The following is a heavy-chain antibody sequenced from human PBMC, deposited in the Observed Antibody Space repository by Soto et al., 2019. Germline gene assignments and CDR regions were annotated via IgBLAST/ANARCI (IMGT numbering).Heavy chain of an antibody. Sequence: QVQLVQSGHEVKKPGSSVKVSCKASGDTFNSYVITWVRQAPGQGLEWLGGIITAFGTTSYAQNFQDRLTITADEAATTDHMELSSLTSDDTAMYYCTRSYGYTFGGSLDNWGQGTLVTVSS. CDR3: TRSYGYTFGGSLDN. CDR1: GDTFNSYV. V-gene: IGHV1-69*01. CDR2: IITAFGTT. J-gene: IGHJ4*02. D-gene: IGHD5-18*01.